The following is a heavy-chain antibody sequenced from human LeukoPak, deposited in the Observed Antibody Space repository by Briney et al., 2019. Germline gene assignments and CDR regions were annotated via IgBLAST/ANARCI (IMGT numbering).Heavy chain of an antibody. Sequence: APVKVSCKASGYTFTSYGISWVRQAPGRGLEWMGWISAYNGNANYAQKLQGRVTMTTDTSTSTAYMELRSLRSDDTAVYYCARVQDFGVPADYWGQGTLVTVSS. CDR2: ISAYNGNA. CDR1: GYTFTSYG. J-gene: IGHJ4*02. D-gene: IGHD3-3*01. V-gene: IGHV1-18*01. CDR3: ARVQDFGVPADY.